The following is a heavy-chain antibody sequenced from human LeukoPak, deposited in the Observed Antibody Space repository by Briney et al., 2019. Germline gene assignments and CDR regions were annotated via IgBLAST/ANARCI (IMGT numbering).Heavy chain of an antibody. CDR2: INHSGST. J-gene: IGHJ4*02. D-gene: IGHD6-19*01. CDR3: VKSGGYGLIDY. CDR1: GGSFSGYY. Sequence: SETLSLTCAVYGGSFSGYYWSWIRQPPGKGLEWIGEINHSGSTNYNPSLQSRATISIDMSKNQFSLRLSSVTAADTAMYYCVKSGGYGLIDYWGQGTLVTVSS. V-gene: IGHV4-34*01.